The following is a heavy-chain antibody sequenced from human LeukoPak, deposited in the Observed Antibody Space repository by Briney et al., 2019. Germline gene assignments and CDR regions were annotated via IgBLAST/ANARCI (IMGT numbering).Heavy chain of an antibody. CDR2: IYYSGST. Sequence: PSETLSLTCSVSGGSISSSNYYWGWIRQPPGKGLEWIGTIYYSGSTYYNPSLKSRVIISVDTSKNQFSLKLSSVTAADTAVYYRADYDSSGYYVDNWGQGTLVTVSS. CDR3: ADYDSSGYYVDN. CDR1: GGSISSSNYY. J-gene: IGHJ4*02. V-gene: IGHV4-39*01. D-gene: IGHD3-22*01.